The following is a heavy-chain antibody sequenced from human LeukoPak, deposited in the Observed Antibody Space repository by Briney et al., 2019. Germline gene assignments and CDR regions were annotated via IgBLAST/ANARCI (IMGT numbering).Heavy chain of an antibody. V-gene: IGHV1-69*05. D-gene: IGHD3-10*01. J-gene: IGHJ6*02. CDR1: GGTFSSYA. CDR2: IIPIFGTA. CDR3: ARDRDGSYGMDV. Sequence: GSSVKVSCKASGGTFSSYAISWVRQAPGQGLESMGGIIPIFGTANYAQKFQGRVTITTDESTSTAYMELSSLRSEDTAVYYCARDRDGSYGMDVWGQGTTVTVSS.